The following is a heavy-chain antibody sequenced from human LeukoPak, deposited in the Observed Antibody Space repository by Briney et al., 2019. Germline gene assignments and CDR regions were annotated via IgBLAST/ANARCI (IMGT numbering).Heavy chain of an antibody. D-gene: IGHD6-13*01. Sequence: SETLSLTCTVSGGSISSYYWSWIRQPPGEGLEWIGYIYYSGSTNYNPSLKSRVTISVDTSKNQFSLKLSSVTAADTAVYYCARGSSSSSWYFDYWGQGTLVTVSS. J-gene: IGHJ4*02. CDR2: IYYSGST. CDR1: GGSISSYY. CDR3: ARGSSSSSWYFDY. V-gene: IGHV4-59*01.